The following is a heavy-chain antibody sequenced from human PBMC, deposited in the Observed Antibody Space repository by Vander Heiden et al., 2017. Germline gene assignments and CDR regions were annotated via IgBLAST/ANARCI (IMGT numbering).Heavy chain of an antibody. V-gene: IGHV6-1*01. CDR3: AREVARSSGLQVRDYFDY. Sequence: SKWYNDYAVSVKSRITINPDTSKNQFSLQLNSVTPEDTAVYYCAREVARSSGLQVRDYFDYWGQGTLVTVSS. J-gene: IGHJ4*02. CDR2: SKWYN. D-gene: IGHD1-1*01.